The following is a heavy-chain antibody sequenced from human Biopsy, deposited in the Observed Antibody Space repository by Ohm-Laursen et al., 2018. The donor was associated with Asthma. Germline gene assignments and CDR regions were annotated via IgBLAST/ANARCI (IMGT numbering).Heavy chain of an antibody. CDR3: ARVKEHGDIFFGMDV. CDR1: GGYIDSHDWS. V-gene: IGHV4-30-4*01. D-gene: IGHD4-17*01. Sequence: TLSLTCAVSGGYIDSHDWSWCWIRQSPGKGLQWLGYAHFSGSTHYNPSLDRRIRMSVDTSKSQVSLCLTSVSAADQAVFFCARVKEHGDIFFGMDVWGQGAKVTVSS. J-gene: IGHJ6*01. CDR2: AHFSGST.